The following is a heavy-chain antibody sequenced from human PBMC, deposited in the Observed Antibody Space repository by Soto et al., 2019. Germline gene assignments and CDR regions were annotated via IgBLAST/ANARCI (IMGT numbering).Heavy chain of an antibody. J-gene: IGHJ5*02. D-gene: IGHD2-21*01. CDR3: ARAIYVEGRFSVNGFDP. CDR2: ISGSSGNT. V-gene: IGHV1-18*01. Sequence: QVQLVQSAAEVKKPGASVKVSCKASGYTFSSYGISWVRQAPGQGLEWMGWISGSSGNTNYVQKLQDRVTMTTDTSTSTAYMELRSLRSDDTAMYYWARAIYVEGRFSVNGFDPWGQGTLVVVSS. CDR1: GYTFSSYG.